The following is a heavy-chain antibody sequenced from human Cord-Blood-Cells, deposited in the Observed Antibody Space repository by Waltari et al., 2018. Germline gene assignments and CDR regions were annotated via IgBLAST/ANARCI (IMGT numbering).Heavy chain of an antibody. CDR2: FDPEDGET. CDR3: ATDSPEASGGGYYYYYMDV. D-gene: IGHD1-26*01. CDR1: GYTLTELS. V-gene: IGHV1-24*01. Sequence: QVQLVQSGAEVKKPGASVKVSCKVSGYTLTELSMHWVRQAPGKGLEWMGGFDPEDGETIYAQKFQGRVTMTEDTSTDTAYMELSSLRSEDTAVYYCATDSPEASGGGYYYYYMDVWGKGTTVTVSS. J-gene: IGHJ6*03.